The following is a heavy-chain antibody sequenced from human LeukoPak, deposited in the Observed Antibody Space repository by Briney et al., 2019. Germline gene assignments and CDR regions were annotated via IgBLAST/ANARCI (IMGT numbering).Heavy chain of an antibody. CDR2: ISSSGSTI. Sequence: GGSLRLSCAVSGFTFSSYEMNWVRQAPGKGLEWVSHISSSGSTIYYADSVKGRFTISRDNAKKSLYLQMNSLRAEDTAVYYCARDGGTAMGDYWGQGTLVTVSS. D-gene: IGHD5-18*01. J-gene: IGHJ4*02. V-gene: IGHV3-48*03. CDR1: GFTFSSYE. CDR3: ARDGGTAMGDY.